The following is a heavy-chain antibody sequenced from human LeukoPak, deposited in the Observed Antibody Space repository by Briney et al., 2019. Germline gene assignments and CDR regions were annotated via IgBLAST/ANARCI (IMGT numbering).Heavy chain of an antibody. CDR1: GGTFSSYA. J-gene: IGHJ4*02. CDR2: IIPIFGTA. CDR3: ARGEVVTYFDY. D-gene: IGHD4-23*01. Sequence: ASVKGSCKASGGTFSSYAISWVRQAPGQGLEWMGGIIPIFGTANYAQKFQGRVTITADESTSTAYMELSSLRSEDTAVYYCARGEVVTYFDYWGQGTLVTVSS. V-gene: IGHV1-69*13.